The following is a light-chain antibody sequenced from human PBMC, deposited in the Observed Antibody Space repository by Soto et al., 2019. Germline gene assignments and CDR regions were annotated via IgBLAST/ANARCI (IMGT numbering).Light chain of an antibody. Sequence: QSALTQPPSASGSPGQSVTISCSGTSSDVGGFNYVSWYQQHPGRAPKVLIYEVNKRPSGVPDRFSGSKPGSTASLTVSGLQAEDEADYYCTSYTTVSTVVFGGGTKVTVL. CDR3: TSYTTVSTVV. V-gene: IGLV2-8*01. CDR2: EVN. CDR1: SSDVGGFNY. J-gene: IGLJ2*01.